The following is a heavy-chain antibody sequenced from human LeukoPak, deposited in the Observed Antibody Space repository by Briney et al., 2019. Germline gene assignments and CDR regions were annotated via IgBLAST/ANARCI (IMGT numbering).Heavy chain of an antibody. J-gene: IGHJ3*02. CDR3: ASGHYCTSTRCPGRGVFDI. D-gene: IGHD2-2*01. CDR2: IYYTGST. Sequence: SETLSLTCTVSNGSISNYYWTWIRQPAGKGLEWIGRIYYTGSTNYNPSLKSRVIMSVDTSKNQFSLKLNSVTAADTALYYCASGHYCTSTRCPGRGVFDIGGQGTRVSVSS. CDR1: NGSISNYY. V-gene: IGHV4-4*07.